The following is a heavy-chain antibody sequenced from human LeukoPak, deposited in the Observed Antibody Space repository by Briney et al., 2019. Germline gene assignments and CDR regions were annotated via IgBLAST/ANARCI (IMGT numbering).Heavy chain of an antibody. CDR3: ARSWGEDY. D-gene: IGHD3-16*01. Sequence: NASEALSLTCTVSGGSVSSSSSYWSWIRQPPGKGLEWIGYIYYSGSTNYNPSLKSRVAISVDTSKNQFSLKLSSVTAADTAVYYCARSWGEDYWGQGTLVTVSS. J-gene: IGHJ4*02. CDR1: GGSVSSSSSY. CDR2: IYYSGST. V-gene: IGHV4-61*01.